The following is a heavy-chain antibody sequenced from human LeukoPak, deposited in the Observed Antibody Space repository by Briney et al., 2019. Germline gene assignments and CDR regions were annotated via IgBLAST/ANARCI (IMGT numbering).Heavy chain of an antibody. J-gene: IGHJ4*02. CDR1: GFTFSSYG. D-gene: IGHD4-17*01. V-gene: IGHV3-30*18. CDR2: ISYDGSNK. Sequence: PGRSLRLSCAASGFTFSSYGMHWVRQAPGKGLEWVAVISYDGSNKYYADSVKGRFTISRDNSKNTLYLQMNSLRAEDTAVYYCAKGTTYFDYWGQGTLVTVSS. CDR3: AKGTTYFDY.